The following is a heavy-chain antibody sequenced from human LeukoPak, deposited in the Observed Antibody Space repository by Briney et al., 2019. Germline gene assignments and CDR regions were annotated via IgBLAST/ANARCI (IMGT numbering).Heavy chain of an antibody. CDR1: GFTFSDYY. D-gene: IGHD3-10*01. CDR2: ISSNGGTK. Sequence: GGSLRLSCAASGFTFSDYYVSWFRQAPGKGLEGISYISSNGGTKYYADSVKGRFTISRDNAKNSLYLQMNSLRAEDTAIYYCARDGSGRYYMDVWGKGTTVTVSS. J-gene: IGHJ6*03. CDR3: ARDGSGRYYMDV. V-gene: IGHV3-11*01.